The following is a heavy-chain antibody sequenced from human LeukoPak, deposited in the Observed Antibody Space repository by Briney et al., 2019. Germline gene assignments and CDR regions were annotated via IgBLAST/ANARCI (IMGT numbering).Heavy chain of an antibody. CDR1: GFTFSSCS. V-gene: IGHV3-21*01. CDR3: ARDGVFGVVQFDY. CDR2: ISSSSSYI. Sequence: PGGSLRLSCAASGFTFSSCSMNWVRQAPGKGLEGVSSISSSSSYIYYADSVKGRLTISRDNAKNSLYLQMNSLRAEDTAVYYCARDGVFGVVQFDYWGQGTLVTVSS. D-gene: IGHD3-3*01. J-gene: IGHJ4*02.